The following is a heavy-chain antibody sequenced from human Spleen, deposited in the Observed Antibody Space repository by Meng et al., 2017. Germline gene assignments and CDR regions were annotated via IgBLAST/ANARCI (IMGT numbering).Heavy chain of an antibody. V-gene: IGHV3-33*01. CDR2: IWHDGSNQ. CDR1: GFTFSSYG. Sequence: GESLKISCAASGFTFSSYGMHWVRQAPGKGLEWVAFIWHDGSNQYYADSVKGRFTISRDNSKSTLFLQMSSLRAEDTAVYYWARDRNWTGNGGGMDVWGQGTTVTVSS. D-gene: IGHD1-20*01. J-gene: IGHJ6*02. CDR3: ARDRNWTGNGGGMDV.